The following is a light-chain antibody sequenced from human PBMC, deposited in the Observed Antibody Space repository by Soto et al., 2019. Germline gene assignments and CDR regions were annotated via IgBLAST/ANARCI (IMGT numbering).Light chain of an antibody. Sequence: EIVLTQSPGTLSLSPGERATLSCRASQSVSSRSLARYQQKPGQAPRLLISGASSRAADIPDRFSGSGSGTDFTLTINRLEPEDFAVYYCQQYDSSPRTFGQGTKVEIK. J-gene: IGKJ1*01. CDR1: QSVSSRS. CDR2: GAS. CDR3: QQYDSSPRT. V-gene: IGKV3-20*01.